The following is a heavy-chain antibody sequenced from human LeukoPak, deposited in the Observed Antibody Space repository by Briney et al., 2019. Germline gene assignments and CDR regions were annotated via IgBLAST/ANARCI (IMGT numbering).Heavy chain of an antibody. CDR3: ARGFARCGGDCSRRRYYFDY. J-gene: IGHJ4*02. CDR2: INRSGST. V-gene: IGHV4-34*01. CDR1: GGSFSGYY. Sequence: PSETLSLTCAVYGGSFSGYYWSWIRQPPGKGLEWIGEINRSGSTNYNPSLKSRVTISVDTSKNQFSLKLSSVTAADTAVYYCARGFARCGGDCSRRRYYFDYWGQGTLVTVSS. D-gene: IGHD2-21*02.